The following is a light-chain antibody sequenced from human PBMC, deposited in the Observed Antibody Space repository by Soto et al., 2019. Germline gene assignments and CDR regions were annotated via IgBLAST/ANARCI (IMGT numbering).Light chain of an antibody. CDR3: QQYSTYPLT. CDR2: RAS. CDR1: QSISNS. J-gene: IGKJ4*01. Sequence: DIQMTQTPSTRSASVGDRVTMTCRASQSISNSLAWYQQKPGKAPKLLIYRASALQSGVPSRFSGSGSGTEFTLTIDSLQPDDFATFYCQQYSTYPLTFGGGTRVDSK. V-gene: IGKV1-5*03.